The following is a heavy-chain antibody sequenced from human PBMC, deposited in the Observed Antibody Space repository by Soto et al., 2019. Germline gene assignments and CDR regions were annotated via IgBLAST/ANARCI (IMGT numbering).Heavy chain of an antibody. V-gene: IGHV3-74*01. CDR3: ARAPWIQRRNWFDP. J-gene: IGHJ5*02. CDR1: GFTFSSYW. Sequence: EVQLVESGGGLVQPGGSLRLSCAASGFTFSSYWMHWVRQAPGKGLVWVSRINSDGSSTSYADSVKGRFTISRDNAKNTLYLQMNSRRGEDTAVYYCARAPWIQRRNWFDPWGQGTLVTVSS. CDR2: INSDGSST. D-gene: IGHD5-18*01.